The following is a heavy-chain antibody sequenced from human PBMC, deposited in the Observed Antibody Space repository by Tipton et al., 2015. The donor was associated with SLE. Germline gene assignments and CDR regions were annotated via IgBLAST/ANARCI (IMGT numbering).Heavy chain of an antibody. Sequence: SLRLSCAASGFTFDDYAMHWVRQSPGKGLEWVAGISWNSGGIYYADSVKGRFTISRDNAKNSLYLQMNSLRAEDTAVYYCARGPPYSSSWHKYFQHWGQGTLVTVSS. CDR3: ARGPPYSSSWHKYFQH. CDR2: ISWNSGGI. CDR1: GFTFDDYA. D-gene: IGHD6-13*01. J-gene: IGHJ1*01. V-gene: IGHV3-9*01.